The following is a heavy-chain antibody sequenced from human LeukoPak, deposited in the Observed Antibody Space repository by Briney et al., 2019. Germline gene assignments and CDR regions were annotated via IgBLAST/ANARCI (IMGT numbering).Heavy chain of an antibody. Sequence: SVKVSCKASGGTFSSYAISWVRQAPGQGLEWMGRIIPILGIANYAQKFQGRVTITADKSTSTAYMELSSLRSEDTAVYYCARDHGGLVVVVAAKVNWFDPWGQGTLVTVS. V-gene: IGHV1-69*04. CDR1: GGTFSSYA. D-gene: IGHD2-15*01. CDR3: ARDHGGLVVVVAAKVNWFDP. CDR2: IIPILGIA. J-gene: IGHJ5*02.